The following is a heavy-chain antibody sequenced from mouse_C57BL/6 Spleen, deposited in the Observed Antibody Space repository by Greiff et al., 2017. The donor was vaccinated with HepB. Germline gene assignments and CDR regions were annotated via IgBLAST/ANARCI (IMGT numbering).Heavy chain of an antibody. CDR1: GYTFTGYW. D-gene: IGHD2-2*01. CDR2: ILPGSGST. J-gene: IGHJ3*01. CDR3: ARSLPYGYDDWFAY. V-gene: IGHV1-9*01. Sequence: QVQLQQSGAELMKPGASVKLSCKATGYTFTGYWIEWVKQRPGHGLEWIGEILPGSGSTNYNEKFKGKATFTADTSSNTAYMQLISLTTQASAIYYCARSLPYGYDDWFAYGGQGTLVTVAA.